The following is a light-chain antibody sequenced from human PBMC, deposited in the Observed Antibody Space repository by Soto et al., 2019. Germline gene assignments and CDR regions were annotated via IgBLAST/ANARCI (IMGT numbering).Light chain of an antibody. CDR3: QHRSNWPRLT. Sequence: EIVLTQSPATLSLSPGERATLSCGASRSVSSSYLAWYQQKPGLAPRLLIYGAFNRATGIPARFSGSGSGTDFTLTISSLEPEDFAVYYCQHRSNWPRLTFGGGTKVDIK. CDR2: GAF. V-gene: IGKV3D-20*02. CDR1: RSVSSSY. J-gene: IGKJ4*01.